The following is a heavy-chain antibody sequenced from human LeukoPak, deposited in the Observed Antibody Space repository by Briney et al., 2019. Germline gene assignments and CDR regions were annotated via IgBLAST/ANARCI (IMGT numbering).Heavy chain of an antibody. CDR3: ARSGEITIFGVVIEPYYYYYYGMDV. Sequence: PSETLSLTCTVSGGSISSYYWSWIRQPPGKGLEWIGYIYYSGSPNYNPSLKSRVTISVDTSKNQFSLKLSSVTAADTAVYYCARSGEITIFGVVIEPYYYYYYGMDVWGQGTTVTVSS. CDR1: GGSISSYY. D-gene: IGHD3-3*01. CDR2: IYYSGSP. V-gene: IGHV4-59*01. J-gene: IGHJ6*02.